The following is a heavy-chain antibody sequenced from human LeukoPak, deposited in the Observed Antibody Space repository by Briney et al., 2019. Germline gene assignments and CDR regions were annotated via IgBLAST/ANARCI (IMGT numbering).Heavy chain of an antibody. CDR3: ARVPGIVGAIVDY. Sequence: ASVKVSCKASGYTFSSYGISWARQAPGQGLEWMGWISAYNGNTDYAQKLQGRVTMTTDTSTSTGYMELRSLRSDDTAVYYCARVPGIVGAIVDYWGQGTLVTVSS. D-gene: IGHD1-26*01. CDR1: GYTFSSYG. J-gene: IGHJ4*02. CDR2: ISAYNGNT. V-gene: IGHV1-18*01.